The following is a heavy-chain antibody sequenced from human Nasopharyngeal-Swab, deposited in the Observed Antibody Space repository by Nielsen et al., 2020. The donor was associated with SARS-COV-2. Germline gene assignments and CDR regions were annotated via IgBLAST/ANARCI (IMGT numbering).Heavy chain of an antibody. CDR3: ARDAPAHYGAFY. V-gene: IGHV3-7*01. D-gene: IGHD4-17*01. J-gene: IGHJ4*02. CDR1: GFSFSINW. Sequence: GGSLRLSCAASGFSFSINWMAWVRQAPGRGLEWVANIKEDGSQKNYADSVKGRFTISRDSSKNTLYLQMDSLRGEDTAVYYCARDAPAHYGAFYWGRGTLVTVSS. CDR2: IKEDGSQK.